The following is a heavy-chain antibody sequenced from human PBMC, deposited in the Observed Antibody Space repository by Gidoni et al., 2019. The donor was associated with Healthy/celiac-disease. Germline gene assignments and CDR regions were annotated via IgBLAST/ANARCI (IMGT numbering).Heavy chain of an antibody. V-gene: IGHV3-48*04. D-gene: IGHD2-15*01. J-gene: IGHJ5*02. CDR3: ARGYCIGGSCYSLVDH. CDR1: GFTFSGHS. Sequence: EVQLVESGGGLVQPGGSLRLSCAASGFTFSGHSMNWVRQAPGKGLEWVSYMGTGSRIIYYADSVKGRFTISRDDANNSLYLQMNSLRAEDTAVYYCARGYCIGGSCYSLVDHWGQGTLVTVSS. CDR2: MGTGSRII.